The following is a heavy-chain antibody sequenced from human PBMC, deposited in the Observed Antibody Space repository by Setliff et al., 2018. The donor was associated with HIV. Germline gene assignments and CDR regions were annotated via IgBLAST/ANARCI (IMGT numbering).Heavy chain of an antibody. CDR2: IFSNVTT. CDR3: ARRKLSKGGAFDY. J-gene: IGHJ4*02. D-gene: IGHD1-1*01. Sequence: SETLSLTCTVSGDSIDDFYWSWIRQPPGQGLEWIGYIFSNVTTNYSPSLKSRVTMSIDRSKSQFLLNLTSVNASDTVIYYCARRKLSKGGAFDYWGQGALVTVSS. V-gene: IGHV4-4*09. CDR1: GDSIDDFY.